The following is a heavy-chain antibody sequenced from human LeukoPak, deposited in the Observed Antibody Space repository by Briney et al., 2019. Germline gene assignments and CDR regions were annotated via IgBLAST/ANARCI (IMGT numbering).Heavy chain of an antibody. J-gene: IGHJ4*02. CDR2: ISYDGSNK. CDR3: AKPPPNCSSTSCYQQY. CDR1: GLITDDYA. V-gene: IGHV3-30*18. D-gene: IGHD2-2*01. Sequence: GGSLRLSCAAPGLITDDYAIHWVRQAPGKGLEWVSIISYDGSNKYYADSVKGRFTISRDNSKNTLYLQMNSLRPEDTAVYYCAKPPPNCSSTSCYQQYWGQGTLVTVSS.